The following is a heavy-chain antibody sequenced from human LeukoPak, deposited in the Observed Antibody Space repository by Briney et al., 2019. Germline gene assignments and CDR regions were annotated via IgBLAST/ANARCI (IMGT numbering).Heavy chain of an antibody. CDR3: ARNRPSGSPYFDY. Sequence: GASVKVSCKASGYTFTSYGISWVRQAPGQGLEWMGWISAYNGNTNYAQKFQGRVTITADKSTSTAYMELSSLRSEDTAVYYCARNRPSGSPYFDYWGQGTLVTVSS. J-gene: IGHJ4*02. CDR1: GYTFTSYG. V-gene: IGHV1-18*01. CDR2: ISAYNGNT. D-gene: IGHD3-10*01.